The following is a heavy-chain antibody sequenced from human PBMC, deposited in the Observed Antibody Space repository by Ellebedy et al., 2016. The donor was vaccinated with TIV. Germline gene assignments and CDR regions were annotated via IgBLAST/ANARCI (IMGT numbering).Heavy chain of an antibody. Sequence: SETLSLXCTVSGGPIRSYHWSWIRQSPGKGLEWIGYFHYSGTTNYNPSLKSRLSISVDTSKNQFSLNLSSVTAADTGVYYCARTSTMVRGALDYWGQGTLVTVSS. J-gene: IGHJ4*02. CDR2: FHYSGTT. CDR3: ARTSTMVRGALDY. D-gene: IGHD3-10*01. V-gene: IGHV4-59*01. CDR1: GGPIRSYH.